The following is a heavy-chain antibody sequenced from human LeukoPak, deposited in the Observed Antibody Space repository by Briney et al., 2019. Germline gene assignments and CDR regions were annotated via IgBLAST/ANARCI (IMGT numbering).Heavy chain of an antibody. Sequence: GESLKISCQGSGYTFPNYWIAWGRQMPGKGLEWMGIIYPGDSDTRYSPSFEGQVTISADKSIRSAYLQWSSLKASDTAMYYCATSRYCTEGLCYTQRDSWGQGTLVTVSS. CDR1: GYTFPNYW. V-gene: IGHV5-51*01. CDR2: IYPGDSDT. J-gene: IGHJ5*01. D-gene: IGHD2-8*01. CDR3: ATSRYCTEGLCYTQRDS.